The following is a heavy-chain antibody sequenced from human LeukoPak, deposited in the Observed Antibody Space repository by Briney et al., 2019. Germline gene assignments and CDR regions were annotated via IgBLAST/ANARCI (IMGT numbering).Heavy chain of an antibody. V-gene: IGHV1-18*01. D-gene: IGHD5-12*01. Sequence: ASVKVSCKASGYTFTSYGISWVRQAPGQGLEWMGWISAYNGNTNYAQKLQGRVTMTTDTSTSTAYMELRSLRSDDTAVYYCARIKRRGYSGYDFSNYFDYWGQGTLVTVSS. CDR2: ISAYNGNT. CDR3: ARIKRRGYSGYDFSNYFDY. J-gene: IGHJ4*02. CDR1: GYTFTSYG.